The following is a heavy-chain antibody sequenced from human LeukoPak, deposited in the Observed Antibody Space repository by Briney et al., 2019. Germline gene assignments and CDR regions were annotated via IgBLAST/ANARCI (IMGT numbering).Heavy chain of an antibody. CDR3: ARGLPYNDAFDI. CDR2: ISSSSNYI. V-gene: IGHV3-21*01. J-gene: IGHJ3*02. CDR1: GFTFSSYN. Sequence: PGGSLRLSCAPSGFTFSSYNLNWVRQPPGKGLEWVSTISSSSNYIYYADSVKGRFTISRDNAKNSLYLQVNSLRAEDTAVYYCARGLPYNDAFDIWGQGTMVTVSS. D-gene: IGHD4-11*01.